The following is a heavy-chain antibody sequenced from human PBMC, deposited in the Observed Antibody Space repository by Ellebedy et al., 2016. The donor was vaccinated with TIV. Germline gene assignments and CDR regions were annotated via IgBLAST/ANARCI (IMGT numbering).Heavy chain of an antibody. V-gene: IGHV4-39*07. CDR1: GGSIRGSSYF. CDR3: ARRVQRGVAGIFWFDP. Sequence: SETLSLTXALSGGSIRGSSYFWAWVRQPPGKGLEWIGGVHYTGSTYYSPSLNSRVTISVDKSKNQFSLKLSSVTAADTAVYYCARRVQRGVAGIFWFDPWGQGTLVTVSS. D-gene: IGHD6-19*01. CDR2: VHYTGST. J-gene: IGHJ5*02.